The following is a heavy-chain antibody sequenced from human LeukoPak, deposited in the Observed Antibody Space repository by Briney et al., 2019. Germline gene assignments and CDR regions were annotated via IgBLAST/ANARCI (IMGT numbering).Heavy chain of an antibody. V-gene: IGHV4-39*01. CDR2: MSYSGGT. J-gene: IGHJ3*02. CDR1: GGSITSSSYY. D-gene: IGHD3-9*01. Sequence: SETLFLTCTVSGGSITSSSYYWGWIRQPPGKGLEWIGSMSYSGGTYYNPSLKSRLTISLHTSKNQFSLRLSSVTAADTAVYYCARHRRNYDILIGYYAGPLDIWGQATKVTVSS. CDR3: ARHRRNYDILIGYYAGPLDI.